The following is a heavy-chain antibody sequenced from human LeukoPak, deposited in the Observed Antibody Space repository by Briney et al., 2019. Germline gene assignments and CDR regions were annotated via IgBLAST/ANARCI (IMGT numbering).Heavy chain of an antibody. CDR2: IIPIFGTA. V-gene: IGHV1-69*13. CDR3: ARDARPFGTAMANPFDY. J-gene: IGHJ4*02. CDR1: GGTFSSYA. D-gene: IGHD5-18*01. Sequence: SVKVSCKASGGTFSSYAISWVRQAPGQGLEWMGGIIPIFGTANYAQKFQGRVTITADESTSTAYMELSSLRSVDTAVYYCARDARPFGTAMANPFDYWGQGTLVTVSS.